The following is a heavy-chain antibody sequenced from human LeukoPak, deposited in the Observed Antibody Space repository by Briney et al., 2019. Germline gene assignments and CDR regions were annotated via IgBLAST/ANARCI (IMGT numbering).Heavy chain of an antibody. J-gene: IGHJ4*02. CDR3: ARGYYYDSSVAY. D-gene: IGHD3-22*01. CDR2: ISHSSIYI. V-gene: IGHV3-21*01. Sequence: GGSLRLSCAASGFTFSTFGFNWVRQAPGKGLEWVSSISHSSIYISYADSVKGRFTISRDNARNSLYLQMDSLGVEDTAVYYCARGYYYDSSVAYWGQGTLVTVSS. CDR1: GFTFSTFG.